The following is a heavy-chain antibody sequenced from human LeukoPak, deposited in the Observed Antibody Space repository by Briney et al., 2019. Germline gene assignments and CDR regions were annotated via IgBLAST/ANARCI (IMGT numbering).Heavy chain of an antibody. J-gene: IGHJ4*02. V-gene: IGHV4-34*01. CDR1: GGSFSGYY. CDR3: ASRSRIAAR. CDR2: INHRGST. D-gene: IGHD6-6*01. Sequence: PSETLSLTCAVYGGSFSGYYWSWIRQPPGKGLEGIGEINHRGSTNYNPSLKSRVTVSVDTSKTQFSLKLSSVTAADTAVYYCASRSRIAARWGQGTLVTVSS.